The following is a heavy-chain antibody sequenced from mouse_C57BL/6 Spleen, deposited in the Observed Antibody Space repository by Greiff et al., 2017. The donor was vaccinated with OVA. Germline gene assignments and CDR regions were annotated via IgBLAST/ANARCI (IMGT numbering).Heavy chain of an antibody. V-gene: IGHV3-6*01. CDR3: AIYSNYAWFAY. CDR2: ISYDGSN. J-gene: IGHJ3*01. Sequence: EVKLQESGPGLVKPSQSLSLTCSVTGYSITSGYYWNWIRQFPGNKLEWMGYISYDGSNNYNPSLKNRISITRDTSKNQFFLKLNSVTTEDTATYYCAIYSNYAWFAYWGQGTLVTVSA. D-gene: IGHD2-5*01. CDR1: GYSITSGYY.